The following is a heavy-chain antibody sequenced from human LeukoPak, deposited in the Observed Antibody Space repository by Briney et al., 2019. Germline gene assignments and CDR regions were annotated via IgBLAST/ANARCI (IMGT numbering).Heavy chain of an antibody. CDR2: ISSDGSIT. Sequence: QSGGSLRLSCAASGLISSKYWMHWVRQAPGKGLVWVSRISSDGSITNYADSVKGRFTISRDNAQNTLYLQMNSLRVDDTAVYYCGRPVSTNGCCLDYWGQGALVTVSA. V-gene: IGHV3-74*01. CDR1: GLISSKYW. CDR3: GRPVSTNGCCLDY. D-gene: IGHD2-2*01. J-gene: IGHJ4*02.